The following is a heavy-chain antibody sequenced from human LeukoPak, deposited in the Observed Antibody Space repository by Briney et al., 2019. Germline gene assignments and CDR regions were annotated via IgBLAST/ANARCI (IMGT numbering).Heavy chain of an antibody. V-gene: IGHV4-34*01. J-gene: IGHJ6*03. CDR3: ARVYYGSGSFIYYYYYMDV. Sequence: PSETLSLTCAVYGGSFSSYYWSWIRQPPGKGLEWIGDINHSGNTNYAPSLKSRVTLSVDTSKNQFSLKLSSVTAADTAVYYCARVYYGSGSFIYYYYYMDVWGKGTTVTVSS. D-gene: IGHD3-10*01. CDR1: GGSFSSYY. CDR2: INHSGNT.